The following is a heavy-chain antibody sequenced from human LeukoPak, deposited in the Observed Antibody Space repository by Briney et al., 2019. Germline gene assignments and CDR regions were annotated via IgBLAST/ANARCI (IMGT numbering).Heavy chain of an antibody. D-gene: IGHD4-17*01. CDR2: ISNDATKK. J-gene: IGHJ4*01. CDR1: GFTFSTYA. CDR3: AXDMNTXTTTFDX. Sequence: PGGSLRLSCAASGFTFSTYAMHWVRQAPGKGLEWVAVISNDATKKYYADSVKGRSTISRDNSESTLYLQMNSLRAEDTAVYYCAXDMNTXTTTFDXWG. V-gene: IGHV3-30*03.